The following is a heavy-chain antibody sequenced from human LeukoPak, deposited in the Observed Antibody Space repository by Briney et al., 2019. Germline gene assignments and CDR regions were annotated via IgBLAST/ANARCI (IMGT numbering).Heavy chain of an antibody. CDR1: GYTFTTYA. CDR2: FNAGNGNT. V-gene: IGHV1-3*01. CDR3: AREHDVLTGCSLDY. Sequence: GASVKVSCKSSGYTFTTYAIHWVRQAPGQRLEYMGWFNAGNGNTKYSQNLQGRVTITRDTSASTAYMELSSLRSEDTAVYYCAREHDVLTGCSLDYWGQGTLVTVSS. J-gene: IGHJ4*02. D-gene: IGHD3-9*01.